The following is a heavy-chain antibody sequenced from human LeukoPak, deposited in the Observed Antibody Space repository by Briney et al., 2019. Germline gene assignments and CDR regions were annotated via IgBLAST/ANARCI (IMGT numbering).Heavy chain of an antibody. J-gene: IGHJ6*03. V-gene: IGHV1-69*06. CDR3: SXXXXXXXXSXYYYYYYMDV. CDR2: IIPIFGTA. Sequence: ASVKVSCKASGGTFSSYAISWVRQAPGQGLEWMGGIIPIFGTANYAQKFQGRVTITADKSTSTAYMELSSLRSEDTAVYYCSXXXXXXXXSXYYYYYYMDVWGKGTTVTVSS. CDR1: GGTFSSYA.